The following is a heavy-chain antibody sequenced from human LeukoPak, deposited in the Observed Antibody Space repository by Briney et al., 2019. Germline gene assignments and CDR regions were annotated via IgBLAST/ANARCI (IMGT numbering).Heavy chain of an antibody. CDR2: IIPILGIA. J-gene: IGHJ4*02. D-gene: IGHD5-12*01. Sequence: ASVKVSCKASGGTFSSYAISWVRQAPGQGLEWMGGIIPILGIANYAQKFQGRVTITADKSTSTAYMELSSLRSEDTAVYYCARDRDIVATISSFDYWGQGTLVTVSS. CDR3: ARDRDIVATISSFDY. CDR1: GGTFSSYA. V-gene: IGHV1-69*10.